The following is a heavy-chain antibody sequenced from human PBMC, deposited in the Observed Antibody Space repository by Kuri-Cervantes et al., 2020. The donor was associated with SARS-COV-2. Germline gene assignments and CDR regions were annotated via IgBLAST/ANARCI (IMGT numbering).Heavy chain of an antibody. CDR2: INPSGGST. CDR1: GYTFTSYG. Sequence: ASVKVSCKASGYTFTSYGISWVRQAPGQGLEWMGIINPSGGSTSYAQKFQGRVTMTRDTSTSTVYMELSSLRSEDTAVYYCARDRGELLWFGELLRNYYYYYYMDVWGKGTTVTVSS. D-gene: IGHD3-10*01. J-gene: IGHJ6*03. V-gene: IGHV1-46*03. CDR3: ARDRGELLWFGELLRNYYYYYYMDV.